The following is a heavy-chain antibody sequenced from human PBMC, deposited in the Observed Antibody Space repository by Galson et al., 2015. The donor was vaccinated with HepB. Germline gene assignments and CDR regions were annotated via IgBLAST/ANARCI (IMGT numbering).Heavy chain of an antibody. CDR1: GYTFNNFA. CDR3: ARTPYYGSGSYYNGWFDP. J-gene: IGHJ5*02. V-gene: IGHV7-4-1*02. D-gene: IGHD3-10*01. CDR2: INTNTGKP. Sequence: SVKVSCKASGYTFNNFAVNWVRQAPGQGLEWMGWINTNTGKPTYAQGFTGRFVFSLDTSVTTAYLQINNLKAEDIAVYYCARTPYYGSGSYYNGWFDPWGHGTLVTVSS.